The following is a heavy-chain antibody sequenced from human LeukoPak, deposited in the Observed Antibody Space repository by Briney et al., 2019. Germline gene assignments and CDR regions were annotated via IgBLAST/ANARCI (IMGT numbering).Heavy chain of an antibody. CDR1: GFTFSTYP. D-gene: IGHD1-26*01. V-gene: IGHV3-23*01. J-gene: IGHJ4*02. CDR2: ITANGDTT. Sequence: GGSLRLSCTASGFTFSTYPMYWVRQAPGKGLEWVSAITANGDTTYYADSVKGRFTISRDNSKNTLYLQMNSLRAEDTAIYSCATRPTVGGTTPTFDHWGQGTPVTVSS. CDR3: ATRPTVGGTTPTFDH.